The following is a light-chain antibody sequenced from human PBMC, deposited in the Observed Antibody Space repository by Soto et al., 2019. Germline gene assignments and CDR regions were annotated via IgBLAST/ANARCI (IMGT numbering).Light chain of an antibody. J-gene: IGKJ1*01. CDR3: QQYGNPPQT. CDR1: QSVRSSY. Sequence: ETVLTQSPGTLSLTPGERVTLSCRASQSVRSSYLAWYQQKPGQAPRLLIYGASGRATGIPDRFGGSGSGTDFTLTISRLEPEDFAVYYCQQYGNPPQTFGQGTKVEIK. V-gene: IGKV3-20*01. CDR2: GAS.